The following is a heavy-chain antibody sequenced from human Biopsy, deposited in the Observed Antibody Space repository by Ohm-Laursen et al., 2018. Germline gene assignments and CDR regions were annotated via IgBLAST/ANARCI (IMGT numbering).Heavy chain of an antibody. CDR2: FNSDGTDT. Sequence: SLRLSCAASGFTFSSSWMHWVRQAPGKGLEWVSRFNSDGTDTTYADSVKGRFTISRDNAKNTLYLQMNSLRVEDTAVYYRAKAGRGYIDYWGQGTLVIASS. D-gene: IGHD5-18*01. CDR1: GFTFSSSW. CDR3: AKAGRGYIDY. V-gene: IGHV3-74*01. J-gene: IGHJ4*02.